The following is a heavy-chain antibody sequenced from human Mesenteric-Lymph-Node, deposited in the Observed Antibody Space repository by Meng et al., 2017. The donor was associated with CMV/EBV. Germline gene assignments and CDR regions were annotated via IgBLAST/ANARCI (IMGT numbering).Heavy chain of an antibody. J-gene: IGHJ4*02. CDR2: IYYSGST. D-gene: IGHD3-22*01. CDR3: ARDGDYYDSSGYNPFDY. V-gene: IGHV4-39*07. CDR1: GGSISSSSYY. Sequence: QLQLQESGPGLVKPSETLSLPCTVSGGSISSSSYYWGWIRQPPGKGLEWIGSIYYSGSTYYNPSLKSRVTISVDTSKNQFSLKLSSVTAADTAVYYCARDGDYYDSSGYNPFDYWSQGTLVTISS.